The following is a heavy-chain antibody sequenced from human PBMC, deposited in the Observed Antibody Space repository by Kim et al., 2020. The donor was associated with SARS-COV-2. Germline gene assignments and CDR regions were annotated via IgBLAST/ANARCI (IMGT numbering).Heavy chain of an antibody. V-gene: IGHV1-18*04. CDR1: GYTFTIYG. Sequence: ASVKVSCKASGYTFTIYGISWVRQAPGQGLEWMGWISAYNGNTNYAQKLQGRVTMTTDTSTSTAYMELRSLRSDDTAVYYCARDRPGRYYGSGSPDYWGQGTLVTVSS. D-gene: IGHD3-10*01. CDR2: ISAYNGNT. J-gene: IGHJ4*02. CDR3: ARDRPGRYYGSGSPDY.